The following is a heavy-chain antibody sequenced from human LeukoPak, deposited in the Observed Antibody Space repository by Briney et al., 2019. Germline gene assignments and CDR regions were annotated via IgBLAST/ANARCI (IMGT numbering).Heavy chain of an antibody. J-gene: IGHJ4*02. CDR2: IKNDGAVK. Sequence: PGGSLTLSCAASGFTFSYHWMNWVRQAPGKGLEWVANIKNDGAVKNYVDSVKGRFTISRDNAKNSLYLQMNSLRAEDTAVYYCAKDSYSKGDFWGQGVLVTVSS. CDR3: AKDSYSKGDF. CDR1: GFTFSYHW. V-gene: IGHV3-7*01. D-gene: IGHD6-13*01.